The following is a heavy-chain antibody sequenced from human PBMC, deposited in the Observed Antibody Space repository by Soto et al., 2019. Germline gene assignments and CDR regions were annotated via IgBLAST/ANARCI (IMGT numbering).Heavy chain of an antibody. CDR2: IYHSGST. Sequence: QLQLQESGSGLVKPSQTLSLTCAVSGGSISSGGYSWSWIRQPPGKCLEWIGYIYHSGSTYYNPSLKSRVTISGDRSNNQFSLNLSSVTSADTAVYYCARTTLRSNLCDPWRKGTPVTVSS. CDR3: ARTTLRSNLCDP. V-gene: IGHV4-30-2*01. CDR1: GGSISSGGYS. J-gene: IGHJ5*02. D-gene: IGHD3-3*01.